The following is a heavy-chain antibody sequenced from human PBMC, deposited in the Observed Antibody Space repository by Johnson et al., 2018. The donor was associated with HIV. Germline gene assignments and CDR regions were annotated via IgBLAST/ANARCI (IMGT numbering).Heavy chain of an antibody. J-gene: IGHJ3*02. Sequence: QVQLVESGGGVVQPGRSLRLSCAASGFTFSSYAMHWVRQAPGKGLEWVAVISYDGSNKYYADSVKGRFTISRDNSKNTLYLQMNSLGAEDTAVFYCARGLWFRERSRLFDIWGQGTMVTVSS. CDR3: ARGLWFRERSRLFDI. CDR2: ISYDGSNK. V-gene: IGHV3-30*04. CDR1: GFTFSSYA. D-gene: IGHD3-10*01.